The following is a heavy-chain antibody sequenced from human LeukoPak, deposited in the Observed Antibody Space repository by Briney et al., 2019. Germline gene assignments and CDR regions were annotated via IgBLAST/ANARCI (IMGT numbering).Heavy chain of an antibody. V-gene: IGHV4-59*08. Sequence: SETLSLTCTVSGGSISSHYWTWIRQPPGKGLEWIGTIYYSGSTNYSPSLKSRVTISVGTSKSQFSLKLSSVTASDTAVYFCARHPFATPFDYWGPGTLVTVSS. J-gene: IGHJ4*02. D-gene: IGHD2-15*01. CDR3: ARHPFATPFDY. CDR2: IYYSGST. CDR1: GGSISSHY.